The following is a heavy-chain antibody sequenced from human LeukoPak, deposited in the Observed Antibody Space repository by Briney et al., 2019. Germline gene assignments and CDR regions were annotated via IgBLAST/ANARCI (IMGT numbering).Heavy chain of an antibody. CDR3: AKDPTSLPGV. D-gene: IGHD1-1*01. Sequence: PGGSLRLSCAASGFTFSNYWMHWVRQGPGKGLVWVSHISSDGSSTRYADSVKDRFTISRDNAKNTLYLQMNSLRAEDTAVYYCAKDPTSLPGVWGQGTTVTVSS. CDR2: ISSDGSST. CDR1: GFTFSNYW. V-gene: IGHV3-74*01. J-gene: IGHJ6*02.